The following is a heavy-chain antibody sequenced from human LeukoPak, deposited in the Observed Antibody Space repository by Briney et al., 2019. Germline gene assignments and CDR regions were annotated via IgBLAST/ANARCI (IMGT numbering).Heavy chain of an antibody. D-gene: IGHD6-13*01. CDR3: ASQRGVGQQLVPFGY. Sequence: SETLSLTCTVSGGSISSSSYYWGWIRQPPGKGLEWIGSIYYSGSTYYNPSPKSRVTISVDTSKNQFSLKLSSVTAADTAVYYCASQRGVGQQLVPFGYWGQGTLVTVSS. J-gene: IGHJ4*02. CDR2: IYYSGST. CDR1: GGSISSSSYY. V-gene: IGHV4-39*01.